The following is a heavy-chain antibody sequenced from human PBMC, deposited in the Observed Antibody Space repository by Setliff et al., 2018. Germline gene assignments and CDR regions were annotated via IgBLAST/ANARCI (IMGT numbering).Heavy chain of an antibody. Sequence: PSETLSLTCTVSGGSIGSARYYWSWIRQTTGKGLEWIGRIYTGGSTKYNSSLKSRVTISLDTSKNQFTLKVTSVTAADTAVYYCACLQGGGQDFWGQGTLVTVSS. D-gene: IGHD3-16*01. CDR3: ACLQGGGQDF. J-gene: IGHJ4*02. CDR2: IYTGGST. CDR1: GGSIGSARYY. V-gene: IGHV4-61*02.